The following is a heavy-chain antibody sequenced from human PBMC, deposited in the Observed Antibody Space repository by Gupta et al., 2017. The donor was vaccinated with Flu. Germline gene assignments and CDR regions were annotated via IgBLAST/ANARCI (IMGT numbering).Heavy chain of an antibody. Sequence: EVQLLESGGGLVQPGGSLRLSCAASGFTFSSYAMSWVRQAAGEGLEWVSGISGSGGSTYYVGCVKGRFSISRDHSKNTLYLQMNSVRAEDTAVYYGAKEWIYDFWSGYLDYWGQGTRVTVSS. CDR2: ISGSGGST. CDR3: AKEWIYDFWSGYLDY. CDR1: GFTFSSYA. V-gene: IGHV3-23*01. D-gene: IGHD3-3*01. J-gene: IGHJ4*02.